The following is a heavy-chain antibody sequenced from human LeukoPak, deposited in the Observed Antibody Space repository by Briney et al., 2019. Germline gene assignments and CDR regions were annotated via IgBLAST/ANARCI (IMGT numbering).Heavy chain of an antibody. J-gene: IGHJ4*02. V-gene: IGHV3-30*02. D-gene: IGHD6-13*01. CDR1: GFTFSSYG. CDR2: IRYDGSNK. Sequence: GGSLRLSCAASGFTFSSYGMHWVRQAPGKGLEWVAFIRYDGSNKYCADSVKGRFTISRDNSKNTLYLQINSLRDEDTAVYYCAKDRYSSSPYYFDYWGQGTLGTVSS. CDR3: AKDRYSSSPYYFDY.